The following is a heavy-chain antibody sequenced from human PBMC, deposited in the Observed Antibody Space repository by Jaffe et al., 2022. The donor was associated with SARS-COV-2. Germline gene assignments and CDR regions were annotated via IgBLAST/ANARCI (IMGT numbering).Heavy chain of an antibody. V-gene: IGHV1-3*01. CDR3: ARAPPSYDFWIGYFDL. CDR1: GYTFTSYA. J-gene: IGHJ2*01. CDR2: INAGNGNT. Sequence: QVQLVQSGAEVKKPGASVKVSCKASGYTFTSYAMHWVRQAPGQRLEWMGWINAGNGNTKYSQKFQGRVTITRDTSASTAYMELSSLRSEDTAVYYCARAPPSYDFWIGYFDLWGRGTLVTVSS. D-gene: IGHD3-3*01.